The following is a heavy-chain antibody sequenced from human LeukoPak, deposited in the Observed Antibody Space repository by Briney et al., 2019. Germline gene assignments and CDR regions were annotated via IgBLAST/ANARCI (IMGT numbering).Heavy chain of an antibody. V-gene: IGHV3-73*01. J-gene: IGHJ4*02. CDR2: IRSKANSYAT. CDR1: GLTFSYAW. D-gene: IGHD1-26*01. Sequence: GGSLRLSCAASGLTFSYAWMSWVRQAPGKGLEWVGRIRSKANSYATAYAASVKGRFTISRDDSKNTAYLQMNSLKTEDTAVYYCTSTSGSLDYWGQGTLVTVSS. CDR3: TSTSGSLDY.